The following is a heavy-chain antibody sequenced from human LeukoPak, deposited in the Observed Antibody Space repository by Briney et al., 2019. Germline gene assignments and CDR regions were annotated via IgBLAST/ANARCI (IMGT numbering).Heavy chain of an antibody. Sequence: SVKVSCKASGGTFSSYAISWVRQAPGQGLEWMGGIIPIFGTANYAQKFQSRVTITTDESTSTAYMELSSLRSEDTAVYYCASGAENYGDYVRYFDYWGQGTLVTVSS. V-gene: IGHV1-69*05. D-gene: IGHD4-17*01. CDR2: IIPIFGTA. J-gene: IGHJ4*02. CDR3: ASGAENYGDYVRYFDY. CDR1: GGTFSSYA.